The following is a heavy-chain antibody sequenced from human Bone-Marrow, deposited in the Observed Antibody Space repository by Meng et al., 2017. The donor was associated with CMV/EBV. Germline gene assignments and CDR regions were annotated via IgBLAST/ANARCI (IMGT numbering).Heavy chain of an antibody. CDR1: GFTFSSYA. Sequence: GESLKIPCAASGFTFSSYAMHWVRQAPGKGLEWVAVISYGGSNKYYADSVKGRFTISRDNSKNTLYLQMNSLRAEDTAVYYCARGRMVPAAIVGYWGQGTLVTVSS. V-gene: IGHV3-30-3*01. J-gene: IGHJ4*02. D-gene: IGHD2-2*01. CDR2: ISYGGSNK. CDR3: ARGRMVPAAIVGY.